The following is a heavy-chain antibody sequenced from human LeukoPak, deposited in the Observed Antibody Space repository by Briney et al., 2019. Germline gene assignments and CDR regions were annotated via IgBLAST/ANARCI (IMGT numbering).Heavy chain of an antibody. V-gene: IGHV3-48*01. CDR2: ISSSSSTI. CDR1: GFTFSSYS. Sequence: GGSLRLSCAASGFTFSSYSMNWVRQAPGKGLEWVSYISSSSSTIYYADSVEGRFTISRDNAKNSLYLQMNSLRAEDTAVYCCTRERLQRPLSYWGQGTLVTVSS. CDR3: TRERLQRPLSY. D-gene: IGHD2/OR15-2a*01. J-gene: IGHJ4*02.